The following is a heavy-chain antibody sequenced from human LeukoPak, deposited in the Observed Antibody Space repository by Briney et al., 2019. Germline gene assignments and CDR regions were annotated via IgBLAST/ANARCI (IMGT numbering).Heavy chain of an antibody. D-gene: IGHD4-17*01. CDR3: AREHMTRVTLDY. CDR1: GYTFTSYH. CDR2: INPSGGSP. J-gene: IGHJ4*02. Sequence: ASVKVSCKASGYTFTSYHLHWVRQAPGQGLEWMGIINPSGGSPNYAQKFQGRVTMTRDMSTSTVNMELSSLRSDDTAVYYCAREHMTRVTLDYWGQGTLVTVSS. V-gene: IGHV1-46*01.